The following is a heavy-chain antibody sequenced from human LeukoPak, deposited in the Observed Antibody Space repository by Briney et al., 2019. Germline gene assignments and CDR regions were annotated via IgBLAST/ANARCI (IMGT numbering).Heavy chain of an antibody. CDR3: ARDPYVYGSGLDDAFDI. CDR2: ISAYNGNT. J-gene: IGHJ3*02. Sequence: ASVKVSCKASGYTFTSYGISWVRQAPGQGLEWMGWISAYNGNTNYAQKLQGRVTMTTDTSTSTAYMELRSLRSDDTAVYYCARDPYVYGSGLDDAFDIWGQGTMVTVSS. V-gene: IGHV1-18*01. CDR1: GYTFTSYG. D-gene: IGHD3-10*01.